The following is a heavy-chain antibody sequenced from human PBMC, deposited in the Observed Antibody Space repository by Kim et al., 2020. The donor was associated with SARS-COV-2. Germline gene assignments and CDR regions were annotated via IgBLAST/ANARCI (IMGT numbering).Heavy chain of an antibody. Sequence: SETLSLTCTVSGGSISSYYWSWIRQPPGKGLEWIGYIYYSGSTNYNPSLKSRVTISVDTSKNQFSLKLSSVTAADTAVYYCAREGVLWFGELPVWGQGTTVTVSS. D-gene: IGHD3-10*01. CDR3: AREGVLWFGELPV. CDR1: GGSISSYY. J-gene: IGHJ6*02. CDR2: IYYSGST. V-gene: IGHV4-59*01.